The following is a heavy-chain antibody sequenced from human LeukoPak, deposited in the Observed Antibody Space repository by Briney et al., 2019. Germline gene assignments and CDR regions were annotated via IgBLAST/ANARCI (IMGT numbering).Heavy chain of an antibody. D-gene: IGHD4-17*01. Sequence: GARSLSCAASGFTFSSYAMHWVRQAPGKGLEWVAVISYDGSNKYYADSVKGRFTISRDNSKNTLYLQMNSLRAEDTAVYYCAKTFYGDYEDRYYYYGMDVWGQGTTVTVSS. V-gene: IGHV3-30*18. CDR2: ISYDGSNK. J-gene: IGHJ6*02. CDR1: GFTFSSYA. CDR3: AKTFYGDYEDRYYYYGMDV.